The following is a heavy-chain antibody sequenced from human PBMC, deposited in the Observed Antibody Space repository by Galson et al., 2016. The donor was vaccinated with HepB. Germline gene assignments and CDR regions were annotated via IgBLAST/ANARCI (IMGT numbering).Heavy chain of an antibody. J-gene: IGHJ4*02. Sequence: SVKVSCKASGGTFSSYAISWVRQAPGQGLEWMGGIIPIFGTANYAQKFQGRVTITADKSTSTAYMELSSLRSEDTAVYYCARDRSAYCSGGSCPYYFDYWGQGTLVTVSS. V-gene: IGHV1-69*06. CDR3: ARDRSAYCSGGSCPYYFDY. D-gene: IGHD2-15*01. CDR2: IIPIFGTA. CDR1: GGTFSSYA.